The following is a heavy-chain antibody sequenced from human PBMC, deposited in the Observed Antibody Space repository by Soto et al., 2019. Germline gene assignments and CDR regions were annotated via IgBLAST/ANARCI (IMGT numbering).Heavy chain of an antibody. CDR1: GFTFSSYA. CDR3: ARDSIRYYYDSSGYFDY. J-gene: IGHJ4*02. Sequence: QVQLVESGGGVVQPGRSLRLSCAASGFTFSSYAMHWVRQAPGKGLEWVAVISYDGSNKYYADSVKGRFTISRDNSKNTLYLQMNSLRAEDTAVYYCARDSIRYYYDSSGYFDYWGQGTLVTVSS. V-gene: IGHV3-30-3*01. CDR2: ISYDGSNK. D-gene: IGHD3-22*01.